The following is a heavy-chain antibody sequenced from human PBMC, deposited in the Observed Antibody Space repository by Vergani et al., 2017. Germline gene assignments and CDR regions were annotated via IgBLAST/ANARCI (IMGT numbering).Heavy chain of an antibody. Sequence: ELQLVESGGGLVQPGGSLRLFCAASGSTVSGNYMTWVRQAPGKGLEWVSGISGSGGSTYYAGSVKGRFTISRDSSKNTLYLQMNSLSAGDTAVYYCAKANPRNSGYDYLYYYHAMDVWGKGTTVPVSS. CDR1: GSTVSGNY. V-gene: IGHV3-23*04. D-gene: IGHD5-12*01. CDR2: ISGSGGST. J-gene: IGHJ6*04. CDR3: AKANPRNSGYDYLYYYHAMDV.